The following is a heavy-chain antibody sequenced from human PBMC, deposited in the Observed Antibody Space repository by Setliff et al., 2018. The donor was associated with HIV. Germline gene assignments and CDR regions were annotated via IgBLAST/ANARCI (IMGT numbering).Heavy chain of an antibody. D-gene: IGHD3-22*01. J-gene: IGHJ3*02. Sequence: ASVKVSCKASNYTFTVSGISWVRQAPGQGLEWMGWISAYNGYATYTQKFQGRVTMTTDTSTSTAYMDLRSLRSDDTAVYFCARDPTRSPITMRNDAFEIWGQGTMVTVS. V-gene: IGHV1-18*01. CDR3: ARDPTRSPITMRNDAFEI. CDR2: ISAYNGYA. CDR1: NYTFTVSG.